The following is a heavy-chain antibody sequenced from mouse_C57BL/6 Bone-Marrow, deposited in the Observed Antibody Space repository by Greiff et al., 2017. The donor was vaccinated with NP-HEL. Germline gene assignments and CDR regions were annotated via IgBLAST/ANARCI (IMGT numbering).Heavy chain of an antibody. J-gene: IGHJ3*01. Sequence: EVQLQQSGTVLARPGASVKMSCKTSGYTFTSYWIGAIYPGNSDTSYNQKFKGKAKLTAVTSASTAYMELSSLTNEDSAVYYCTGGRLGPFCFAYWGQGTLVTVSA. D-gene: IGHD3-2*02. CDR1: GYTFTSYW. V-gene: IGHV1-5*01. CDR2: IYPGNSDT. CDR3: TGGRLGPFCFAY.